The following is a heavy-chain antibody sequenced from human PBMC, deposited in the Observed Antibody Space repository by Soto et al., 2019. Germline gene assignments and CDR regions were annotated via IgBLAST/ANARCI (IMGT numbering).Heavy chain of an antibody. Sequence: PSETLSLTCAVSGGSISSSNWWSWVRQPPGKGLEWIGEIYHSGSTNYNPSLKSRVTISVDTSKNQFSLKLSSVTAADTAVYYCARRAGDGDSHFDYWGQGTLVTVSS. CDR1: GGSISSSNW. D-gene: IGHD4-17*01. CDR3: ARRAGDGDSHFDY. V-gene: IGHV4-4*02. J-gene: IGHJ4*02. CDR2: IYHSGST.